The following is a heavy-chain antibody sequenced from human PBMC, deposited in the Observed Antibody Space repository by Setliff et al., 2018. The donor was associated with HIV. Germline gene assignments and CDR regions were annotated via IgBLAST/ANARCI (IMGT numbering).Heavy chain of an antibody. CDR2: VSTTDGA. J-gene: IGHJ4*02. D-gene: IGHD6-19*01. Sequence: SETMSLTCSVSADSVTSYSWEWIRQPPGRRLEWIGSVSTTDGATYNPSLQSRVSMSVDRSKKQVSLHLTSVTAADTAVYYCARNGNQWLVTIDYWGQGTLVTVSS. V-gene: IGHV4-4*08. CDR3: ARNGNQWLVTIDY. CDR1: ADSVTSYS.